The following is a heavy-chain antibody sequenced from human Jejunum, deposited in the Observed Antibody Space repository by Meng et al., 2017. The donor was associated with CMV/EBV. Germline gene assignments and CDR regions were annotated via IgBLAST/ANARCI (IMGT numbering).Heavy chain of an antibody. CDR1: A. Sequence: AINGVRQAPGQGLEWMGWISGGGANTEYAEKFQGRVTMTTDTTTRTAYMELRNLRSDDTAVYYCASGTREPGYCSGTYCYSRLDYWGQGTLVTVSS. CDR2: ISGGGANT. J-gene: IGHJ4*02. CDR3: ASGTREPGYCSGTYCYSRLDY. D-gene: IGHD2-2*02. V-gene: IGHV1-18*01.